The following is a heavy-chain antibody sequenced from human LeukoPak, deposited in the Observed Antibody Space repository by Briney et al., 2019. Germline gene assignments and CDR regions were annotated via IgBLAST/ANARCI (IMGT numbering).Heavy chain of an antibody. D-gene: IGHD2-21*02. J-gene: IGHJ4*02. Sequence: SETLSLTCAVSGYSISSAYHWGWIRQPPGKGLEWVGNIYHSGSTYYNPSLESRVTISVDTSKNQFSLKMSSVTAADTAVYYCARLLLSGNYFDYWGRGTLVTVSS. CDR3: ARLLLSGNYFDY. V-gene: IGHV4-38-2*01. CDR1: GYSISSAYH. CDR2: IYHSGST.